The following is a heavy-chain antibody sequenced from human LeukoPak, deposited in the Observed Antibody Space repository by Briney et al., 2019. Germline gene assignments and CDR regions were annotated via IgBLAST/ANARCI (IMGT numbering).Heavy chain of an antibody. CDR2: IYYSGST. V-gene: IGHV4-59*01. CDR1: GGSISSYY. D-gene: IGHD1-26*01. J-gene: IGHJ3*02. Sequence: SETLSLTCTVSGGSISSYYWSWIRQPPGKGLEWIGYIYYSGSTNYNPSLKSRVTISVDTSKNQFSLKLSSVTAADTAVYYCARDPELLAFGIWGQGTMVTVSS. CDR3: ARDPELLAFGI.